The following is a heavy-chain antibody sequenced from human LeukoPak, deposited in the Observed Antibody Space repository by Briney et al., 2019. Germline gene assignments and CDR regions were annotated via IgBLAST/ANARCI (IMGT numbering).Heavy chain of an antibody. J-gene: IGHJ6*02. Sequence: PSETLSLTCAVYGGSFSGYYWSWIRQPPGKGLEWIGEINHSGSTNYNPSLKSRVTISVDTSKNQFSLKLSSVTAADTAVYYCARVSSGWSEGGMDVWGQGTTVTVSS. D-gene: IGHD6-19*01. CDR3: ARVSSGWSEGGMDV. V-gene: IGHV4-34*01. CDR2: INHSGST. CDR1: GGSFSGYY.